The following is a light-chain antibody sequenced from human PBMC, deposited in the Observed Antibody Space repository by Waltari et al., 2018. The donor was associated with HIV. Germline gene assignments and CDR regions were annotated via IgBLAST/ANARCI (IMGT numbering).Light chain of an antibody. J-gene: IGLJ2*01. CDR1: NLSNNY. V-gene: IGLV3-1*01. Sequence: SYDLTQAPSLSVSPGQAAKILCSGFNLSNNYVSWYQQKPGQSPLLLIFQDRKRPSGIPVRFSGSSSWNTATLTISGTQSVDEADYFCQAWGNNTVVFGGGTKLTVL. CDR3: QAWGNNTVV. CDR2: QDR.